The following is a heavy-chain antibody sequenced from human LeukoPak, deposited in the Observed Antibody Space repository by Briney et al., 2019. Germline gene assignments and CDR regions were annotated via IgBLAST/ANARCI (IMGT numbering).Heavy chain of an antibody. CDR1: GFTISGHA. Sequence: GGSLRLSCVASGFTISGHAMSWVRQAPGKGLEWVAVISYDGSNKYYADSVKGRFTISRDNSKNTLYLQMNSLRAEDAAVYYCARGYSSSWYNWFDPWGQGTLVTVSS. J-gene: IGHJ5*02. CDR2: ISYDGSNK. V-gene: IGHV3-30*04. D-gene: IGHD6-13*01. CDR3: ARGYSSSWYNWFDP.